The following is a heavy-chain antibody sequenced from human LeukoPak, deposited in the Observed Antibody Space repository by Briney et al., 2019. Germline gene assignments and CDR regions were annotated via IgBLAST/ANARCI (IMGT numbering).Heavy chain of an antibody. CDR3: ASTVTTARRRFGSFDY. J-gene: IGHJ4*02. V-gene: IGHV4-34*01. CDR2: INHSGST. Sequence: PSETLSLICAVYGGSFSGYYWSWIRQPPGKGLEWIGEINHSGSTNYNPSLKSRVTISVDTSKNQFSLKLSSVTAADTAVYFCASTVTTARRRFGSFDYWGQGTLVTVSS. CDR1: GGSFSGYY. D-gene: IGHD4-17*01.